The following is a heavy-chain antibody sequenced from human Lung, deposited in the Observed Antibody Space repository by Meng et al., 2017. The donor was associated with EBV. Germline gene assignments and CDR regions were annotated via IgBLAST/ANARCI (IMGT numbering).Heavy chain of an antibody. CDR1: GGSFNNYY. CDR2: IYDSGST. CDR3: AREYSSSSGLPGP. Sequence: VHLQEAGPGVVKPSETLSLTCTVSGGSFNNYYWSWIRQPAGKGLEWIGYIYDSGSTSYNPSLMSRVTISVDTSRNQFSLKLTSVTAADTAVYYCAREYSSSSGLPGPWGQGTLVTVSS. D-gene: IGHD6-6*01. J-gene: IGHJ5*02. V-gene: IGHV4-59*06.